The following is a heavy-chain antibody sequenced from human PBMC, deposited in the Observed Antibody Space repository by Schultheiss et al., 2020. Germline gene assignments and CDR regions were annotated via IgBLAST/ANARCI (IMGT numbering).Heavy chain of an antibody. CDR2: ISYDGSNK. D-gene: IGHD2-15*01. CDR1: GFTFSSYG. V-gene: IGHV3-30*18. J-gene: IGHJ6*02. Sequence: GSLRLSCAASGFTFSSYGMHWVRQAPGKGLEWVAVISYDGSNKYYADSVKGRFTISRDNSKNTLYLQMNSLRAEDTAVYYCAKDDCSGGSCYSYYYYGMDVWGQGTTVTVSS. CDR3: AKDDCSGGSCYSYYYYGMDV.